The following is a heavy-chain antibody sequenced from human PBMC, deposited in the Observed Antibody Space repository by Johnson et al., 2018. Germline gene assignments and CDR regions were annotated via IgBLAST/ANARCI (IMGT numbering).Heavy chain of an antibody. V-gene: IGHV3-7*01. CDR2: IEGDGTRK. Sequence: VQLVQSGGGLVQPGGSLRLSCAASGFTLSRYWMTWVRQAPGKGLEWVANIEGDGTRKYYLDSGKGRFTISRDNAKNLLFQEMNSLRAEDTAVYYCARDQNYHDEGAWVDAHDMWGQGTVVTVSS. D-gene: IGHD3-22*01. J-gene: IGHJ3*02. CDR1: GFTLSRYW. CDR3: ARDQNYHDEGAWVDAHDM.